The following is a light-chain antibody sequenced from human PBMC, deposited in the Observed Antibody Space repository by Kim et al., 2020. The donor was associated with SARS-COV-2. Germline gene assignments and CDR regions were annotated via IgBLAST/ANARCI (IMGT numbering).Light chain of an antibody. J-gene: IGKJ1*01. Sequence: EIVLTQSPGTLSLSSGERATLSCRASQSVNSSYLAWYQQKPGQAPRLLIYGASNRATGIPDRFSGSGSGTDFTLTISRLEPEDFAVYHCQQYGRSRTFGQGTKVDIK. V-gene: IGKV3-20*01. CDR3: QQYGRSRT. CDR2: GAS. CDR1: QSVNSSY.